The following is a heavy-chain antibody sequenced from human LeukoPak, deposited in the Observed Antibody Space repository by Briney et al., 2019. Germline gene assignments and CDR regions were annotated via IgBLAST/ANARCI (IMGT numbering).Heavy chain of an antibody. CDR2: ITSTGTYI. D-gene: IGHD1-26*01. CDR3: ARDPYSGNYGPYYYYYMDV. CDR1: GFSFSDHN. J-gene: IGHJ6*03. V-gene: IGHV3-21*04. Sequence: PGGSLRLSCAASGFSFSDHNMNWVRQAPGKALEWVSSITSTGTYIFYGDSVKGRFTISRDNARNSLYLQMNGLRPEDTAVYYCARDPYSGNYGPYYYYYMDVWGKGTTVTISS.